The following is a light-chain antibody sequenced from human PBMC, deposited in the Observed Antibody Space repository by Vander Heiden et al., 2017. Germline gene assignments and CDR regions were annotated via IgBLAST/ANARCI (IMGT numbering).Light chain of an antibody. CDR1: KLGDKY. CDR3: QAWDSTLV. CDR2: QDT. Sequence: SYELTQPPSVSVSPGQTASITCSGDKLGDKYASWYQQKPGQSPVLVIYQDTKRPSGIPERFSGSNSGNTATLTISGTQAMDEADYYCQAWDSTLVFGTGTKVTGL. V-gene: IGLV3-1*01. J-gene: IGLJ1*01.